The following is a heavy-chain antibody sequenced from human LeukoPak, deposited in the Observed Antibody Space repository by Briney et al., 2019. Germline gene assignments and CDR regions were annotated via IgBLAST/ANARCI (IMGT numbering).Heavy chain of an antibody. CDR3: ARAGYCSGGSCYGSDY. CDR2: IWYDGSIQ. V-gene: IGHV3-33*01. CDR1: GFTFSSDG. Sequence: GGSLRLSCAASGFTFSSDGMHWVRQAPGKGLEFVAAIWYDGSIQYYADSVKGRFTISRDNSKNTLYLQMDSLRAEDTAVYYCARAGYCSGGSCYGSDYWGQGTLVSVSS. D-gene: IGHD2-15*01. J-gene: IGHJ4*02.